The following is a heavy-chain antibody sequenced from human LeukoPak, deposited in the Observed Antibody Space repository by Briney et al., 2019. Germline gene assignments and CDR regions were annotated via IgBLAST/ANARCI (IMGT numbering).Heavy chain of an antibody. V-gene: IGHV1-24*01. Sequence: ASVTVSCKVSGYTLTELSMHWVRQAPGKGLEWMGGFDPEDGETIYAQRFQGRVTMTEDTSTDTAYMELSSLRSEDTAVYYCATLSSLFGELFNLGDYWGQGTLVTVSS. CDR2: FDPEDGET. D-gene: IGHD3-10*02. CDR3: ATLSSLFGELFNLGDY. J-gene: IGHJ4*02. CDR1: GYTLTELS.